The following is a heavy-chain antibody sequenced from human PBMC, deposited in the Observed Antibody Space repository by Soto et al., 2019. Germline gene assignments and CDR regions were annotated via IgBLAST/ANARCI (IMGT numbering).Heavy chain of an antibody. CDR2: VYNTGGT. CDR3: VRQGIGPLHGLVDV. CDR1: SGPTSSHN. V-gene: IGHV4-59*08. Sequence: QVQLQQSGPGLVKPSETLSLTCTVSSGPTSSHNWGWIRQPPGRGLEWIGYVYNTGGTSYNPTLRSRVTIPADTSTKNISLTLTSVTAADTAVYYCVRQGIGPLHGLVDVWGQGTTVSVSS. J-gene: IGHJ6*02. D-gene: IGHD3-10*01.